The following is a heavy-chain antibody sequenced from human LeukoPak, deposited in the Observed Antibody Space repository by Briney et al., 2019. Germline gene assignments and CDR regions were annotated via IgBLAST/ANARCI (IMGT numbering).Heavy chain of an antibody. D-gene: IGHD3-22*01. CDR3: AKAADYDSSGYYQTLDY. CDR2: ISSSSSTI. J-gene: IGHJ4*02. Sequence: GRSLRLSCAASRFTFSSYSMNWVRQAPGKGLEWVSYISSSSSTIYYADSVKGRFTISRDNAKNSLYLQMNSLRAEDTAVYYCAKAADYDSSGYYQTLDYWGQGTLVTVSS. CDR1: RFTFSSYS. V-gene: IGHV3-48*01.